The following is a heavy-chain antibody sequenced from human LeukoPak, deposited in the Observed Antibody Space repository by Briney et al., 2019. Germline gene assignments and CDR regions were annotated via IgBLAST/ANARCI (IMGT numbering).Heavy chain of an antibody. J-gene: IGHJ3*02. Sequence: PGRSLRLSCAASGFTFDDYAMYWVRQAPGKGLEWVSSISWNSGSIGYADSVKGRFTISRDNAENSLYLQMNSLRAEDTALYYCAKDIVLSSSGRGAFDIWGQGTMVTVSS. D-gene: IGHD6-19*01. CDR3: AKDIVLSSSGRGAFDI. V-gene: IGHV3-9*01. CDR1: GFTFDDYA. CDR2: ISWNSGSI.